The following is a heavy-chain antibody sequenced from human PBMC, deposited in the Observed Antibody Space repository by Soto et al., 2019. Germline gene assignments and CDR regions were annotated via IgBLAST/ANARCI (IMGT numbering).Heavy chain of an antibody. J-gene: IGHJ6*02. CDR2: IGWNGDTI. V-gene: IGHV3-9*01. CDR3: AKESAAYSSGWHAMDV. CDR1: GFSFDDYA. Sequence: GGSLSLSCAASGFSFDDYAIHWVRQAPGKGLEWVSGIGWNGDTIDYADSVKGRFTISRDNVKNSLYLQMNSLRTEDTALYFCAKESAAYSSGWHAMDVWGQGTTVTVSS. D-gene: IGHD6-19*01.